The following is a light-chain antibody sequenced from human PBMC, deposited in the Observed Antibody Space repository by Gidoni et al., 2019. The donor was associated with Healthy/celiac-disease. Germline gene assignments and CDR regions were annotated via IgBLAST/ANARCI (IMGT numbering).Light chain of an antibody. CDR3: QQYNSYSPEQNT. CDR2: KAS. J-gene: IGKJ2*01. Sequence: DIQMTQSPSTLSASVGDRVTITCRASQSISSWLAWYQQKPGKAPKLLIYKASSLESGVPSRFSGSGSGTEFTLTISSLQPDDFATYYCQQYNSYSPEQNTFGQGTKLEIK. V-gene: IGKV1-5*03. CDR1: QSISSW.